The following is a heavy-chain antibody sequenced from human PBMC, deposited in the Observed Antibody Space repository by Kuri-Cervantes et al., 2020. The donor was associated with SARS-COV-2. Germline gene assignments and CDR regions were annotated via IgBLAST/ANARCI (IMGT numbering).Heavy chain of an antibody. CDR3: AKDTQLYPQWVDY. Sequence: GESLKISCAASGFTFSSYAMSWVRQAPGKGLEWVSAISGSGGSTYYADSVKGRFTISRDNSKNTLYLQMNSLRAEDTAVYYCAKDTQLYPQWVDYWGQGTLVTVSS. CDR2: ISGSGGST. V-gene: IGHV3-23*01. D-gene: IGHD3-16*02. CDR1: GFTFSSYA. J-gene: IGHJ4*02.